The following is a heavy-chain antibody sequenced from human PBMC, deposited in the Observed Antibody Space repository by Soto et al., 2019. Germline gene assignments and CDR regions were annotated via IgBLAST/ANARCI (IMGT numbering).Heavy chain of an antibody. CDR2: IYRGGST. CDR1: GDSIRNLY. CDR3: ARVAFSDCSGGSCYFYYYYMDV. Sequence: PSETLSLTCSVSGDSIRNLYWSWIRQPLGKGLEWIGYIYRGGSTKYNPSLKSRLTMSADTSKNQFSLKLSSVTAADTAVYYCARVAFSDCSGGSCYFYYYYMDVWGKGTTVTVSS. D-gene: IGHD2-15*01. J-gene: IGHJ6*03. V-gene: IGHV4-59*11.